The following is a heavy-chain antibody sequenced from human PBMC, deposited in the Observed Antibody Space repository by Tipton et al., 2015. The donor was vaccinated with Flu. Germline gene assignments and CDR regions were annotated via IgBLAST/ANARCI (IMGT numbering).Heavy chain of an antibody. V-gene: IGHV1-18*01. D-gene: IGHD3-10*01. CDR1: GYSLNSYV. Sequence: QLVQSGAEVKKPGASVKVSCEASGYSLNSYVISWVRQAPGQGLEWMGWITGHNGNTNYAQKFQGRVTMTTDTSTSTAYMELRSLRSDDTAVYYCAREYHYGSGSYPYYFDYWGQGTLVTVSS. CDR3: AREYHYGSGSYPYYFDY. J-gene: IGHJ4*02. CDR2: ITGHNGNT.